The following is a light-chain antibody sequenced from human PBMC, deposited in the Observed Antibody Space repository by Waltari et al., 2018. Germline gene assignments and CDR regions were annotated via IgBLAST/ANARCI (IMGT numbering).Light chain of an antibody. V-gene: IGKV1-5*03. CDR3: QQYETYPYT. J-gene: IGKJ2*01. CDR2: KTS. Sequence: DIQMTQSPSTLSASVGDRVVISCRASQSISSWLAWDQQKPGKAPQLLIFKTSVLETGVPSRFSGSGSGTEFALTISSLQPEDFATYYCQQYETYPYTFGQGTKLEIK. CDR1: QSISSW.